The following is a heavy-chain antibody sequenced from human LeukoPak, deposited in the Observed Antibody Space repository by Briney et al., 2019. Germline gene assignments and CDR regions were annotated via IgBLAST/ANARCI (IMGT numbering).Heavy chain of an antibody. V-gene: IGHV3-30*04. D-gene: IGHD6-19*01. CDR1: GFTFSSYV. CDR3: ATGYSSGWTLFDY. CDR2: ISYDGSNE. Sequence: GGSLRLSCAASGFTFSSYVMHWVRQAPGKGLEWVAIISYDGSNEYYADSVKGRFTISRDNAKNSLYLQMNSLRAEDTAVYYCATGYSSGWTLFDYWGQGTLVTVSS. J-gene: IGHJ4*02.